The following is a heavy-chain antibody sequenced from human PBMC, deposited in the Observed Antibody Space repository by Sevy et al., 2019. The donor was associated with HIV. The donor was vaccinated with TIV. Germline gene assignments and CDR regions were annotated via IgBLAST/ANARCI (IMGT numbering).Heavy chain of an antibody. CDR2: ISYDGSNK. CDR1: GFTFSSYA. Sequence: GGSLRLSCAASGFTFSSYAMHWVRQAPGKGLEWVAVISYDGSNKYYADSVKGRFTSSRDNSKNTLYLQMNSLRAEDTAVYYCARASLLIRGYYHFDYWGQGTLVTVSS. D-gene: IGHD3-10*01. J-gene: IGHJ4*02. CDR3: ARASLLIRGYYHFDY. V-gene: IGHV3-30-3*01.